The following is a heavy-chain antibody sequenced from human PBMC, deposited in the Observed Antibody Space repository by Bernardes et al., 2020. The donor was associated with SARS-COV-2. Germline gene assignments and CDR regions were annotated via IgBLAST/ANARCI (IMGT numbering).Heavy chain of an antibody. Sequence: GGSLRLSCAASGFTFSNYVMTWVRQAPGKGLEWVSGISGNGDRAYYADSVKGRFTISRDMSKNTLYLQMNSLRSEDTAVYYCARQSTSYYYGSGTYIWGQGTLVTVSS. CDR3: ARQSTSYYYGSGTYI. J-gene: IGHJ4*02. CDR2: ISGNGDRA. D-gene: IGHD3-10*01. CDR1: GFTFSNYV. V-gene: IGHV3-23*01.